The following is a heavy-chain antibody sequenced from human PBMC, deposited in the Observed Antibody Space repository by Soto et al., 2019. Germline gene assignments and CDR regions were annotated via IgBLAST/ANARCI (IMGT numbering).Heavy chain of an antibody. V-gene: IGHV1-69*02. CDR2: IIPILGIA. CDR1: GGTFSSYT. CDR3: ATVEMATTNHGY. D-gene: IGHD5-12*01. J-gene: IGHJ4*02. Sequence: QVQLVQSGAEVKKPGSSVKVSCKASGGTFSSYTISWVRQAPGQGLEWMGRIIPILGIANYAQKFQGRVTITADKSTSTAYMELSSLRSEDTAVYYCATVEMATTNHGYWGQGTLVTVSS.